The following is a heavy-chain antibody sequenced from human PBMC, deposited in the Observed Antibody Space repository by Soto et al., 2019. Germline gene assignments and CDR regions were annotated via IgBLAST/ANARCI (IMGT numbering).Heavy chain of an antibody. D-gene: IGHD3-10*01. CDR1: GYTFTDYT. V-gene: IGHV1-3*01. CDR2: INAANGNT. J-gene: IGHJ4*02. CDR3: ARVLYYYGSGSHDY. Sequence: GASGKVSCKASGYTFTDYTIHWVRQAPGQRLEWMGWINAANGNTKYSQKFQGRVTITRDTSASTAYMELSSLRSEDTAVYYCARVLYYYGSGSHDYWGQGTLVTVSS.